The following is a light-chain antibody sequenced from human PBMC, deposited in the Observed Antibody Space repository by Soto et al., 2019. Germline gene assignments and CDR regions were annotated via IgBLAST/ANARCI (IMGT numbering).Light chain of an antibody. V-gene: IGKV1D-8*01. CDR2: AAS. J-gene: IGKJ1*01. Sequence: VIWMTQSPSLLSASTGDRVTISCRMSQGIGSYLAWYQQKPGKAPELLIYAASTLQSGVPSRFSGSGSGTDFTLTISCLQSEDFATYYCQQYYSFPFLFGQGTKVDIK. CDR3: QQYYSFPFL. CDR1: QGIGSY.